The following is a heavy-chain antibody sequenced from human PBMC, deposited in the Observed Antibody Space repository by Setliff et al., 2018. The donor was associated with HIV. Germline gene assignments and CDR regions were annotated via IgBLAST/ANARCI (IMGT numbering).Heavy chain of an antibody. J-gene: IGHJ4*02. CDR1: GFTFSSYW. CDR2: INSDGSSA. D-gene: IGHD3-22*01. V-gene: IGHV3-74*01. CDR3: AKDGTDYSDSSGYYFDY. Sequence: PGGSLRLSCAASGFTFSSYWMHWVRQAPGKGLAWVSRINSDGSSASYADSVKGRFTISRDNSKNTLYLQMNRLRAEDTAVYYCAKDGTDYSDSSGYYFDYWGQGTLVTVSS.